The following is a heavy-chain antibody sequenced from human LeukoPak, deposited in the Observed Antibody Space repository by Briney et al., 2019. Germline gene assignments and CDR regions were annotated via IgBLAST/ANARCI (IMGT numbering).Heavy chain of an antibody. Sequence: PGGSLRLSCAASGFTVSSNYMSWVRQAPGKGLEWVSVIYSGGSTYHADSVKGRFTISRDNSKNTLYLQMNSLRAEDTAVYYCATRDCSGGSCYSGEVSDAFDIWGQGTMVTVSS. D-gene: IGHD2-15*01. CDR1: GFTVSSNY. J-gene: IGHJ3*02. CDR3: ATRDCSGGSCYSGEVSDAFDI. V-gene: IGHV3-66*01. CDR2: IYSGGST.